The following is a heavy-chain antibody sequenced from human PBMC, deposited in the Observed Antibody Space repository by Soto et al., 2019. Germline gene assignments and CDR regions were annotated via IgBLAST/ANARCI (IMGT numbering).Heavy chain of an antibody. CDR1: GFTFDDYD. Sequence: LSLTCAASGFTFDDYDMHWVRQAPGKGLEWVSLISGDGGSTYYADSVKGRFTITRDNSKNSLYLQMNSVRSEDSALYYCAKEGCGSYCFDHWGQGTLVTVSS. V-gene: IGHV3-43*02. CDR2: ISGDGGST. CDR3: AKEGCGSYCFDH. D-gene: IGHD2-15*01. J-gene: IGHJ5*02.